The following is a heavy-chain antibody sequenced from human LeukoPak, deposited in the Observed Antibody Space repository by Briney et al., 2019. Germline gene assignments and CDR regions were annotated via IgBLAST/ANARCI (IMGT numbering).Heavy chain of an antibody. CDR3: ARAAAGHSDAFDI. CDR2: INHSGST. Sequence: SETLSLTCAVYGGSFSGYYWSWLRQPPGKGLEWIGEINHSGSTNYNPSLKSRVTISVDTSKNQFSLKLSSVTAADTAVYYCARAAAGHSDAFDIWGQGTMVTVSS. CDR1: GGSFSGYY. D-gene: IGHD6-13*01. V-gene: IGHV4-34*01. J-gene: IGHJ3*02.